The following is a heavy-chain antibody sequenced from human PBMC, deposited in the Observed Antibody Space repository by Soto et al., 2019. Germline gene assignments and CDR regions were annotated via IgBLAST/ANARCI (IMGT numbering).Heavy chain of an antibody. CDR3: SRETSGYVRY. CDR2: MNPNSGNP. Sequence: QVQLVQSGAEVRKPGASVKVSCKASGYTFTSYDINWVRQATGQGLEWMGWMNPNSGNPGYAQKFQGRVTMTRNTSISTAYMELSSLRPEATAVYSCSRETSGYVRYWGQGTLVTCSS. D-gene: IGHD5-12*01. CDR1: GYTFTSYD. V-gene: IGHV1-8*01. J-gene: IGHJ4*02.